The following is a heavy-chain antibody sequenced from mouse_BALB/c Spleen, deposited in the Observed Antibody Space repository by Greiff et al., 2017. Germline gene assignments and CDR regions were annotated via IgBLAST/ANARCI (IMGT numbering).Heavy chain of an antibody. Sequence: EVKVVESGGGLVKPGGSLKLSCAASGFTFSSYAMSWVRQTPEKRLEWVATISSGGSYTYYPDSVKGRFTISRDNAKNTLYLQMSSLRSEDKAMYYCARGITTVDWFAYWGQGTLVTVSA. D-gene: IGHD1-1*01. CDR2: ISSGGSYT. CDR1: GFTFSSYA. V-gene: IGHV5-9-3*01. CDR3: ARGITTVDWFAY. J-gene: IGHJ3*01.